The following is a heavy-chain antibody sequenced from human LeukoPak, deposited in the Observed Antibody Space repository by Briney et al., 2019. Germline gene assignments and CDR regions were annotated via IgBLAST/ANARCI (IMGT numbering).Heavy chain of an antibody. D-gene: IGHD1-26*01. V-gene: IGHV3-21*01. J-gene: IGHJ4*02. CDR1: GFTFSSYA. Sequence: GGSLRLSCAASGFTFSSYAMSWVRQAPGKGLEWVSFISSSSTYIYYADSMKGRFTISRDNAKNSLFLQMNSLRGEDTAVYYCAREGAIIWGQGTLVTVSS. CDR3: AREGAII. CDR2: ISSSSTYI.